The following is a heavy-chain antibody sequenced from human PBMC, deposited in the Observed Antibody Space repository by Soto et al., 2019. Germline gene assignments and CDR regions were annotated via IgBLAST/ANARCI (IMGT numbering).Heavy chain of an antibody. J-gene: IGHJ6*02. Sequence: QVQLVQSGAEVKKPGASVKVSCTASGYTFTSYYMHWVRQAPGQGLEWMGVINPAAGDKTYAEKFQGRVTMTRDTSTRTVYMDLSSLRSADTAVYYCARMMGYLLGVDHYYDGMDVWGHGTTVTVSS. V-gene: IGHV1-46*01. CDR1: GYTFTSYY. CDR3: ARMMGYLLGVDHYYDGMDV. CDR2: INPAAGDK. D-gene: IGHD3-16*01.